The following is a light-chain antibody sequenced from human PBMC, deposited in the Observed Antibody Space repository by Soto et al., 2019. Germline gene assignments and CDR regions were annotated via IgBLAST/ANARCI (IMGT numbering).Light chain of an antibody. CDR1: QSLSSN. J-gene: IGKJ1*01. V-gene: IGKV3-15*01. CDR2: GAS. Sequence: EIVMTQSPATLSVSPGERATLSCRASQSLSSNLAWYQQKPGQAPRLLIYGASTRATGIPARFSGSGSGTEFTLTISSLQSEDFAVYYCQQYNNWPPSTFGQGTEVEIK. CDR3: QQYNNWPPST.